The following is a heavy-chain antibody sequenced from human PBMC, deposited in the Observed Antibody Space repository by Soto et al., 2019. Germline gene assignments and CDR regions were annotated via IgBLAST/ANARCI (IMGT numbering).Heavy chain of an antibody. J-gene: IGHJ6*02. V-gene: IGHV6-1*01. CDR2: TYYRSKWYN. CDR1: GDSVSSNSAA. D-gene: IGHD6-6*01. Sequence: LLLTCAISGDSVSSNSAAWNWIRQSPSRGLEWLGRTYYRSKWYNNYAVSVKSRITINPDTSKSQFSLQLNSVTPEDTAVYYCATVTHSRSYYYYYGMDVWGQGTTVTVSS. CDR3: ATVTHSRSYYYYYGMDV.